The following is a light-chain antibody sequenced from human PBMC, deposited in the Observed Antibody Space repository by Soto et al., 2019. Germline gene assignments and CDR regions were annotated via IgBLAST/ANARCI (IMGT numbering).Light chain of an antibody. CDR1: QRISSY. V-gene: IGKV3-11*01. Sequence: EIMLTQSPATLSLSPGERATLSCRASQRISSYLAWYQQKPGQAPRLLIYDASNRATGIPARFSGSGSGIDFTLTISSLKPKDFAVYHRELRSNWWRFGYGT. J-gene: IGKJ1*01. CDR3: ELRSNWWR. CDR2: DAS.